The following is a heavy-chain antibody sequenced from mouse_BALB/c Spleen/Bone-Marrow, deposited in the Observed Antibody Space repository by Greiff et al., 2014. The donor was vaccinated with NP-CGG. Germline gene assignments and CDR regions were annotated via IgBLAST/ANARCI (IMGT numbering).Heavy chain of an antibody. CDR2: ISGGGSYT. D-gene: IGHD1-1*02. CDR1: GFTFSDYY. CDR3: ARSGERYGAMDY. J-gene: IGHJ4*01. Sequence: EVILEESGGGLVKPGGSLKLSCAASGFTFSDYYMYWVRQTPEKRLEWVGTISGGGSYTYYPDSVKGRFTISRDNAKNNLYLQMSSMKSEDTATYYCARSGERYGAMDYWGQGTSVTVFS. V-gene: IGHV5-4*02.